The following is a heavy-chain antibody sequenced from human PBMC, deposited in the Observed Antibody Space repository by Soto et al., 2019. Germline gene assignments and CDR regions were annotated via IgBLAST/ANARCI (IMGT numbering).Heavy chain of an antibody. CDR3: ATGFKGDGYYYYYGMDV. CDR2: FDPEDGET. CDR1: GYSLTELS. J-gene: IGHJ6*02. Sequence: ASVKVSCKVSGYSLTELSMHWVRQAPGKGLEWMGGFDPEDGETIYAQKFQGRVTMTEDTSTDTAYMELSSLRSEDTAVYYCATGFKGDGYYYYYGMDVWGQGTTVTVSS. V-gene: IGHV1-24*01.